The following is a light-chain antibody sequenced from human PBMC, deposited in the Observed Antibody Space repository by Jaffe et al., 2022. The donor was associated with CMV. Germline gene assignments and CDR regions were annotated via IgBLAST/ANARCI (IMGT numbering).Light chain of an antibody. CDR1: QTISTY. V-gene: IGKV1-39*01. J-gene: IGKJ1*01. Sequence: DIQVTQSPSSLSASVGDRVTITCRASQTISTYLNWYQHKPKKAPKLLIYAASNLQSGVPSRFSGSGSGTDFTLTISSLQPEDFATYYCQPTSNTWAFGQGTKVEIK. CDR3: QPTSNTWA. CDR2: AAS.